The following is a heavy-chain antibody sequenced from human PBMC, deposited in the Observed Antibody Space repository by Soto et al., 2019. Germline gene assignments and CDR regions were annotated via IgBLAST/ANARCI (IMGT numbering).Heavy chain of an antibody. V-gene: IGHV3-33*01. CDR2: IWNDGIRK. CDR1: GFTFSRYG. J-gene: IGHJ4*02. Sequence: QPGGSLRLSCAASGFTFSRYGMHWARQAPGKGLEWVALIWNDGIRKVYVDSVKGRFTISRDNSKNTLDLQMNSLRAEDTAVYYCARDDDYEANAFDYWGPGTLVTVSS. CDR3: ARDDDYEANAFDY. D-gene: IGHD3-22*01.